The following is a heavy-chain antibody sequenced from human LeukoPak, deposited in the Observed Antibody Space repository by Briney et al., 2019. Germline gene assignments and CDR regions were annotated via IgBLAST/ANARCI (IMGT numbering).Heavy chain of an antibody. CDR1: GFTFSSYS. D-gene: IGHD2-2*01. CDR3: ARDRCSSTSCPALRVFDY. Sequence: GGSLRLSCAASGFTFSSYSMNWVRQAPGKGLEWVSSISSSSSYIYYADSVKGRFTISRDNAKNSLYLQMNSLRAEDTAVYYCARDRCSSTSCPALRVFDYWGQGTLVTVSS. V-gene: IGHV3-21*01. J-gene: IGHJ4*02. CDR2: ISSSSSYI.